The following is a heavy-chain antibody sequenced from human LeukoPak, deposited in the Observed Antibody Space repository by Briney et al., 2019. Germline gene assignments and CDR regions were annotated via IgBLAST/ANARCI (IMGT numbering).Heavy chain of an antibody. D-gene: IGHD6-13*01. V-gene: IGHV3-30*02. CDR1: GLAFSSYG. CDR3: AKGDSSSWSAFEI. Sequence: GGSLRLSCGASGLAFSSYGMHWVRQAPGKGQEWVAFIRYDVTKKYYADSVKGRFTISRDNSKNTLYLQMNSLRAEDTAVFYCAKGDSSSWSAFEIWGQGTMVTVSS. J-gene: IGHJ3*02. CDR2: IRYDVTKK.